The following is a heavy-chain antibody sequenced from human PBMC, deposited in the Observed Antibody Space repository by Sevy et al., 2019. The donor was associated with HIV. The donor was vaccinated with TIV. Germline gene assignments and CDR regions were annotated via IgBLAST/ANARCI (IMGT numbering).Heavy chain of an antibody. D-gene: IGHD1-26*01. J-gene: IGHJ6*02. V-gene: IGHV3-30-3*01. CDR2: ISYDGSNK. CDR3: ARGSIVGATMGGMDV. Sequence: GGSLRLSCAASGFTFSSYVMHWVRQAPGKGLEWVAVISYDGSNKYYADSVKGRFTISRDNSKNTLYLQMNSLRAEDTAVYYCARGSIVGATMGGMDVWGQGTTVTVSS. CDR1: GFTFSSYV.